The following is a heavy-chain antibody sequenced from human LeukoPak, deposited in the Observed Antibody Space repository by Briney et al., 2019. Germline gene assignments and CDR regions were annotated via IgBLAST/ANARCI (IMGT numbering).Heavy chain of an antibody. V-gene: IGHV4-39*01. Sequence: SETLSLTCTVSGGSISSSSYYWGWIRQPPGKGLEWTGTIYYTGRTYYNPSLESRVTISVDTSKNQFSLKLSSVTAADTAVYYCARHCLVGATHFDYWGQGTLVTVSS. CDR1: GGSISSSSYY. D-gene: IGHD1-26*01. CDR2: IYYTGRT. CDR3: ARHCLVGATHFDY. J-gene: IGHJ4*02.